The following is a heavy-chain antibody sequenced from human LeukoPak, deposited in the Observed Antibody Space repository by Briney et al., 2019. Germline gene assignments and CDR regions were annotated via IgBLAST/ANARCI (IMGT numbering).Heavy chain of an antibody. V-gene: IGHV3-48*01. Sequence: GGSLRLSCAPLGFTLSSYGMNGVGRAPGKGLEGVSYIISSSSTIYYADSVKGRFTISRDNAKNSLYLQMNSLRAEDTAVYYCARGDSYYYDSSGYSDYWGQGTLVTVSS. CDR2: IISSSSTI. CDR3: ARGDSYYYDSSGYSDY. J-gene: IGHJ4*02. D-gene: IGHD3-22*01. CDR1: GFTLSSYG.